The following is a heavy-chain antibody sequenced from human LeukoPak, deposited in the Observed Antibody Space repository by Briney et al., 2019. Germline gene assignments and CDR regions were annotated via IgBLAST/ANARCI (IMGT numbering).Heavy chain of an antibody. CDR2: IKRDGSDK. V-gene: IGHV3-7*01. Sequence: PGGSLRLSCGASGFTFSTYWMSWVRQAPGKGLEWVANIKRDGSDKYYVDSVKGRFTIYRDNAKNSLYLQMNSLRAEDTAVYYCARGEYMWFDPWGQGTLVTVSS. J-gene: IGHJ5*02. CDR1: GFTFSTYW. CDR3: ARGEYMWFDP. D-gene: IGHD2/OR15-2a*01.